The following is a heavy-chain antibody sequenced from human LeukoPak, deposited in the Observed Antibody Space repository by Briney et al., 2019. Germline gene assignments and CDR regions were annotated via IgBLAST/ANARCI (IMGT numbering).Heavy chain of an antibody. Sequence: SETLSLTCTVSGGSISSYYWSWIRQPPGKGLEWIGYIYYSGSTNYNPSLKSRVTISVDTSKNQFSLKLSSVTAADTAVYYCARVPGYYYDSSGYYNWFDPWGQGTLVTVSS. CDR3: ARVPGYYYDSSGYYNWFDP. V-gene: IGHV4-59*01. CDR1: GGSISSYY. D-gene: IGHD3-22*01. CDR2: IYYSGST. J-gene: IGHJ5*02.